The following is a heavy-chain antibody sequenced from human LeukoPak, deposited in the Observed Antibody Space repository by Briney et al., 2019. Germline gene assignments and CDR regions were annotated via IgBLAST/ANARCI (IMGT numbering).Heavy chain of an antibody. J-gene: IGHJ6*03. CDR1: GFTFSDYY. CDR3: ARDSIVRGNIGNDMDV. D-gene: IGHD2-8*01. Sequence: GGSLRLSCAASGFTFSDYYMSWIRQAPGKGLEWVSYISHSGRTMYYANSVKGRFTISRDNAKNSLYLQMNSLRAGDTAVYYCARDSIVRGNIGNDMDVWGKGTTVTVSS. V-gene: IGHV3-11*01. CDR2: ISHSGRTM.